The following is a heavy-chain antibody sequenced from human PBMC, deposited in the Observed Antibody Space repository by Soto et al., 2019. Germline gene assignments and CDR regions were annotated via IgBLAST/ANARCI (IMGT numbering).Heavy chain of an antibody. J-gene: IGHJ6*02. V-gene: IGHV4-31*03. CDR3: ARERQKSIATSQGMDV. D-gene: IGHD6-6*01. CDR2: IYYSGST. Sequence: TSETLSLTCTVSGGSISSGGYYWSWIRQHPGKGLEWIGYIYYSGSTYYNPSLKSRVTISVDTSKNQFSLKLSSVTAADTAVYYCARERQKSIATSQGMDVWGQGTTVT. CDR1: GGSISSGGYY.